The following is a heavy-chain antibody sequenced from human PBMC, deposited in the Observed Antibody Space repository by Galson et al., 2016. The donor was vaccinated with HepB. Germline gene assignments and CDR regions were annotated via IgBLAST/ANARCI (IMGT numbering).Heavy chain of an antibody. D-gene: IGHD2-15*01. Sequence: SLRLSCAASGFTFSTSIMSWVRQAPGKRLECLPTFSGSSGNTFYADSVKGRFTISRDNSKSTLYLEMNSLRAEDTAVYYCAKGWQFESWGQGTLVTVSS. CDR3: AKGWQFES. J-gene: IGHJ4*02. V-gene: IGHV3-23*01. CDR1: GFTFSTSI. CDR2: FSGSSGNT.